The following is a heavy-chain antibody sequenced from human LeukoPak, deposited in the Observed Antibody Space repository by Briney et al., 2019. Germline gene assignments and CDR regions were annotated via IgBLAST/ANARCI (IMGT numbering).Heavy chain of an antibody. V-gene: IGHV3-30-3*01. CDR3: ASPQAY. CDR2: ISYDGSNK. CDR1: GFTFSSYA. Sequence: PGRSLRLSCAASGFTFSSYAMHWVRQAPGKGLEWVAVISYDGSNKYYADSVKGRFTISRDNSKNTLYLQMNSLRAEDTAVHYCASPQAYWGQGTLVTVSS. J-gene: IGHJ4*02.